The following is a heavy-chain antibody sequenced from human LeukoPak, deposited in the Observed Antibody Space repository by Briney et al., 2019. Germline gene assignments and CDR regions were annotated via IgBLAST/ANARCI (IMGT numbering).Heavy chain of an antibody. Sequence: SETLSLTCAVSGDSIGRDDWWTWVRQPPGKGLEWTGEIYHRGSTNYNPSLKSRVTISLAKSKNQFSLNLSSVSAADTAVYYCARRAYYDSTGYYPHWGQGTLVTVSS. V-gene: IGHV4-4*02. J-gene: IGHJ4*02. D-gene: IGHD3-22*01. CDR2: IYHRGST. CDR1: GDSIGRDDW. CDR3: ARRAYYDSTGYYPH.